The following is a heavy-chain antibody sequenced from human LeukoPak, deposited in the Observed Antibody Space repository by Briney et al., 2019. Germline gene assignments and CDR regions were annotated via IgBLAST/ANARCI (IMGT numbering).Heavy chain of an antibody. CDR2: VSGNGAGT. CDR1: GFTSSSYA. J-gene: IGHJ4*02. CDR3: AKRSGYSSNWIFDY. Sequence: GGSLRLSCAASGFTSSSYAMAWVRQAPGKGLEWVSGVSGNGAGTYYADFVKGRFSISRDNSKNTLYLQVNSLRAEDTAVYYCAKRSGYSSNWIFDYWGQGTLVTVSS. D-gene: IGHD6-13*01. V-gene: IGHV3-23*01.